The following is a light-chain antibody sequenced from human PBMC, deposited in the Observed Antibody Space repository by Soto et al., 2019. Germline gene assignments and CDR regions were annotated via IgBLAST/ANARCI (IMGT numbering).Light chain of an antibody. V-gene: IGLV1-40*01. CDR1: SSNIGAGYD. J-gene: IGLJ7*01. Sequence: QAVVTQPPSVSGAPGQRVTISCTGSSSNIGAGYDVHWYQQLPGTAPKLLIYGNSNRPSGVPDRFSGSKSGTSASLAITGLQAEDEAGYYCQSYDSSLSGAVFGGGTQLTVL. CDR2: GNS. CDR3: QSYDSSLSGAV.